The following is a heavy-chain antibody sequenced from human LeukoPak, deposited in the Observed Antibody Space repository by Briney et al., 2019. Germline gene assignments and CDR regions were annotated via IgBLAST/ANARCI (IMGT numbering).Heavy chain of an antibody. J-gene: IGHJ3*01. CDR3: AREVPSASAGDCYSPNAFDL. CDR2: VYRNGYV. CDR1: GDSFYKGYY. V-gene: IGHV4-38-2*02. D-gene: IGHD2-21*02. Sequence: SETLSLTCGVSGDSFYKGYYWAWIRQTPGKGLEWIGSVYRNGYVHYNPSLEGRLTLSADPNTNKMSLDLASTSAADTAVYYCAREVPSASAGDCYSPNAFDLWGQGTMIVVSS.